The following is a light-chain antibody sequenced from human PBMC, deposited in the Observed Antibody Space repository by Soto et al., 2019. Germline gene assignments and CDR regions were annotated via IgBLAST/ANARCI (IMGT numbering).Light chain of an antibody. Sequence: DIHLTQSPSFLSASLGDRVTITFRASQGLGSYLAWYQQKPGKAPRLLIYAASTLQSGVPSRFSGSGSDTEFTLTISSLQPEDFATYYCQQLNNYPLTFGGGTKVDIK. J-gene: IGKJ4*01. CDR2: AAS. CDR3: QQLNNYPLT. V-gene: IGKV1-9*01. CDR1: QGLGSY.